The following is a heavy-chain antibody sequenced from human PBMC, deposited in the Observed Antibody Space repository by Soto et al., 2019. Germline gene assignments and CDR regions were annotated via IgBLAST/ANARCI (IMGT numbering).Heavy chain of an antibody. CDR3: ARVGGIVGATTHDY. V-gene: IGHV4-30-4*01. J-gene: IGHJ4*02. Sequence: PSETLSLTCTVSGGSISSGDYYWSWIRQPPGKGLGWIGYIYYSGSTYYNPSLKSRVTISVDTSKNQFSLKLSSVTAADTAVYYCARVGGIVGATTHDYWGQGTLVTV. CDR1: GGSISSGDYY. CDR2: IYYSGST. D-gene: IGHD1-26*01.